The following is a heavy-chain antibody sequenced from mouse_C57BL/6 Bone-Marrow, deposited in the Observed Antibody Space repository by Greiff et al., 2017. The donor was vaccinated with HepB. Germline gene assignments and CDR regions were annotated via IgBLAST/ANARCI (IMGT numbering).Heavy chain of an antibody. D-gene: IGHD1-1*01. J-gene: IGHJ3*01. Sequence: VQLQQSGTVLARPGASVKMSCKTSGYTFTSYWMHWVKQRPGQGLEWIGAIYPGNSDTSYNQKFKGKAKLTAVTSASTAYMELSSLTNEDSAVYYCTRSHFYYYGRTRNWGQGTLVTVSA. CDR1: GYTFTSYW. CDR3: TRSHFYYYGRTRN. V-gene: IGHV1-5*01. CDR2: IYPGNSDT.